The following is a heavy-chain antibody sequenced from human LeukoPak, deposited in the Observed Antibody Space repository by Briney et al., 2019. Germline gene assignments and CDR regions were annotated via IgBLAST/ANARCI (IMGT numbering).Heavy chain of an antibody. V-gene: IGHV4-61*09. D-gene: IGHD3-10*01. CDR1: GASINSGSYY. J-gene: IGHJ5*02. CDR3: ARDNAYYGSGRNNWFDP. Sequence: SETLSLTCTVSGASINSGSYYWSWIRQPAGEGLEFIGHFYSSGSTNYNPSLKSRVSISVDTSKNQFSLKLSSVTAADTAVYYCARDNAYYGSGRNNWFDPWGQGTLVTVSS. CDR2: FYSSGST.